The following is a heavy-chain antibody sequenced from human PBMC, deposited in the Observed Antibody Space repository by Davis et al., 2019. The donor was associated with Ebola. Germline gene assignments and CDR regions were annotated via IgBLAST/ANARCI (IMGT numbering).Heavy chain of an antibody. Sequence: SETLSLTCTVPGGSISSSSYYWGWIRQPPGKGLEWIGSIYYSGSTYYNPSLKSRVTISVDTSKNQFSLKLSSVTAADTAVYYCASPENDYIWGSYRKWGQGTLVTVSS. CDR3: ASPENDYIWGSYRK. CDR2: IYYSGST. V-gene: IGHV4-39*01. D-gene: IGHD3-16*02. J-gene: IGHJ4*02. CDR1: GGSISSSSYY.